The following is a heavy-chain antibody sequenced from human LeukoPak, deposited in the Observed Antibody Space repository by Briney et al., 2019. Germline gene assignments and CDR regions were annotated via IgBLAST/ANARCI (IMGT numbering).Heavy chain of an antibody. CDR3: AIIGYNYGSDAFDM. Sequence: GGSLRLSCAASGLTFRTYWTYCVRQVPGKGLVWVSRINSDGSTTSYADSVKGRFTISRDNAKNTLYLQMNSLRAEDTAVYYCAIIGYNYGSDAFDMWGQGTMVTVSS. D-gene: IGHD5-18*01. CDR1: GLTFRTYW. CDR2: INSDGSTT. J-gene: IGHJ3*02. V-gene: IGHV3-74*01.